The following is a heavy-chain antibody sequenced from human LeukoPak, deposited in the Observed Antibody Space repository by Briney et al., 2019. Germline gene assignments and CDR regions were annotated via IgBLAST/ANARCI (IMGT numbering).Heavy chain of an antibody. CDR1: GFTFSSYW. D-gene: IGHD5-24*01. Sequence: GGSLRLSCAASGFTFSSYWMSWVRQAPGKGLEWVANIKQDGSEKYYVDSVKGRFTISRDNAKNSLYLQMNGLRAEDTAVYYCARERTEMATNFLDYWGQGTLVTVST. CDR2: IKQDGSEK. V-gene: IGHV3-7*01. CDR3: ARERTEMATNFLDY. J-gene: IGHJ4*02.